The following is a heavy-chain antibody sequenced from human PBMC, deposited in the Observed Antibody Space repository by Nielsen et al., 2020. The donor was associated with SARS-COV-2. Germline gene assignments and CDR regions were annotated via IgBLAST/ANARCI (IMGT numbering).Heavy chain of an antibody. D-gene: IGHD3-3*01. Sequence: SETLSLTCTVSGGSISSYYWSWIRQPPGKGLEWIGYIYYSGSTYYNPSLKSRVTISVDTSKNQFSLKLSSVTAADTAVYYCAREGTIFGVVPIPGYYGMDVWGQGTTVTVSS. V-gene: IGHV4-59*12. CDR1: GGSISSYY. CDR3: AREGTIFGVVPIPGYYGMDV. CDR2: IYYSGST. J-gene: IGHJ6*02.